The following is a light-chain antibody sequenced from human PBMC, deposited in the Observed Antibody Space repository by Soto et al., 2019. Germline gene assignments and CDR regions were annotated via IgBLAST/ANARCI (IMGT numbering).Light chain of an antibody. V-gene: IGKV3-20*01. CDR3: QQYDSSPWT. CDR1: QSVSSNY. CDR2: GAS. Sequence: EIVLTQSPGTLSLSPGERATLSCRASQSVSSNYLAWYQQKPGQAPRLLIYGASSRATGIPDRFSGSGSGTDFTLTISRLEPEEFAVYYFQQYDSSPWTFGQGTKVEIK. J-gene: IGKJ1*01.